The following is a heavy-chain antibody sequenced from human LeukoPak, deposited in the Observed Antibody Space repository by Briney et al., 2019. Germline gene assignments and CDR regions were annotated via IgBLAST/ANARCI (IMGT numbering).Heavy chain of an antibody. V-gene: IGHV3-23*01. CDR3: ANLGAGGFDI. CDR1: GFTFSSYA. D-gene: IGHD3-16*01. CDR2: ISGSGGST. J-gene: IGHJ3*02. Sequence: GGSLRLSCAASGFTFSSYAMSWVRQAPGKGLEKGLEWVSAISGSGGSTYYADSVKGRFTISRDNSKNTLYLQMNSLRAEDTAVYYCANLGAGGFDIWGQGTMVTVS.